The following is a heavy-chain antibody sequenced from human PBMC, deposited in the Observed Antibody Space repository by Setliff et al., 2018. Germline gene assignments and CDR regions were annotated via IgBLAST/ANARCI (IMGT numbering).Heavy chain of an antibody. CDR2: ISHSGST. V-gene: IGHV4-34*01. CDR1: GGSFSTYF. Sequence: PSETLSLTCAVYGGSFSTYFWSWIRQPPGKGLEWIGEISHSGSTNYNPSLKSRVTMSVDTSKNQFSLNLNSVTAADTAVYYCARVGCTNGVCGLFDSWGQGTLVTVSS. CDR3: ARVGCTNGVCGLFDS. D-gene: IGHD2-8*01. J-gene: IGHJ4*02.